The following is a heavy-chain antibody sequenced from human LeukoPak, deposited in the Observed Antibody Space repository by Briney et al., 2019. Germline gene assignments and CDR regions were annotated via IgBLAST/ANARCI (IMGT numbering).Heavy chain of an antibody. CDR1: GGSISSYY. J-gene: IGHJ6*03. Sequence: SETLSLTCTVSGGSISSYYWSWIRQPPGKGLEWIGYIYYSGSTNYNPSLKSRVTISVDTSKNQFSLKLSSVTAADTAVYYCARGGKQLVPGGYYYYYMDVWGKGTTVTVSS. CDR3: ARGGKQLVPGGYYYYYMDV. CDR2: IYYSGST. V-gene: IGHV4-59*01. D-gene: IGHD6-13*01.